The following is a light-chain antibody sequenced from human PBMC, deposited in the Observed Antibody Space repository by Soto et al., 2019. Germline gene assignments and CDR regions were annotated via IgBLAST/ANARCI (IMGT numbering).Light chain of an antibody. V-gene: IGKV3-20*01. J-gene: IGKJ1*01. CDR3: QQYGSLPWT. CDR2: GAS. Sequence: IVFTQSPGTLSLSPGERATLSCRASQSVSSSYLAWYQQKPGQAPRLLIYGASSRDTGIPDRFSGSGSGTDFTLTISRLEPEDFAVYYCQQYGSLPWTFGQGTKVDIK. CDR1: QSVSSSY.